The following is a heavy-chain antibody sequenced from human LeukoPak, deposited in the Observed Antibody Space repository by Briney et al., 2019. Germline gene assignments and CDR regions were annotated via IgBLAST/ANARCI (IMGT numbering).Heavy chain of an antibody. CDR3: ARVMDYVWGSYRYHFDY. J-gene: IGHJ4*02. V-gene: IGHV1-18*04. D-gene: IGHD3-16*02. CDR1: GYTFSGYY. CDR2: ISAYNGNT. Sequence: ASVEVSCKASGYTFSGYYIHWVRQAPGQGLEWMGWISAYNGNTNYAQKLQGRVTMTTDTSTSTAYMELRSLRSDDTAVYYCARVMDYVWGSYRYHFDYWGQGTLVTVSS.